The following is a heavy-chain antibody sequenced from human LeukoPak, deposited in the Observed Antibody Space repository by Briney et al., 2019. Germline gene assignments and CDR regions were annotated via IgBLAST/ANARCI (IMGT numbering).Heavy chain of an antibody. CDR2: IYYSGST. V-gene: IGHV4-59*01. D-gene: IGHD2-15*01. Sequence: SETLSLTCAVSGGSINNYYWSWIRQPPAKALEWIGHIYYSGSTNYNPSLKSQVTISVDMSENQFSLKLRSVTAADTAVYYCARGGYYFDPWGQGTLVTVSS. CDR3: ARGGYYFDP. J-gene: IGHJ4*02. CDR1: GGSINNYY.